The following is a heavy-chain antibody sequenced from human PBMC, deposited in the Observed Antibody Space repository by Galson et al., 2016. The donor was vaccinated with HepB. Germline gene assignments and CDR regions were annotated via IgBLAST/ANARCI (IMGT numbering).Heavy chain of an antibody. D-gene: IGHD3/OR15-3a*01. Sequence: SLRLSCAVSGLSVSDAWMTWVRQAPGKGLEWVGTIRNKRDGGTADYGATVKGRFTISRDDSKNTLYLQMSSLKTDDSAGYFCTTWDWGLDCWGQGTLVTVSS. J-gene: IGHJ4*02. V-gene: IGHV3-15*05. CDR3: TTWDWGLDC. CDR2: IRNKRDGGTA. CDR1: GLSVSDAW.